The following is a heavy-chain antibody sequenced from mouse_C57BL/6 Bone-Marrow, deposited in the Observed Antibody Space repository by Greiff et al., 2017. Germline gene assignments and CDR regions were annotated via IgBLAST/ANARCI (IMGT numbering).Heavy chain of an antibody. Sequence: QVQLKESGAELVKPGASVKISCKASGYAFSSYWMNWVKQRPGKGLEWIGQIYPGDGDTNYNGKFKGKATLTADKSSSTAYMQLSSLTSEDSAVYFCARPYYYGSSSDYWGQGTTLTVSS. D-gene: IGHD1-1*01. J-gene: IGHJ2*01. CDR1: GYAFSSYW. CDR3: ARPYYYGSSSDY. V-gene: IGHV1-80*01. CDR2: IYPGDGDT.